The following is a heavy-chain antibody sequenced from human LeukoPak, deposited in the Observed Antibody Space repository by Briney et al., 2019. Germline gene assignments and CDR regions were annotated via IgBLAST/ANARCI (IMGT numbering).Heavy chain of an antibody. CDR2: IGHDGADK. CDR3: ARNSDYYDYSPQSV. CDR1: GFTFSHYA. V-gene: IGHV3-30*04. Sequence: GGSLRLSCAASGFTFSHYALHWVRQAPGKGLEWVALIGHDGADKYYADSVKGRFLISRDNSKNMLFLQMNSLIIEDTAVYYCARNSDYYDYSPQSVWGQGTLITVS. D-gene: IGHD3-22*01. J-gene: IGHJ4*02.